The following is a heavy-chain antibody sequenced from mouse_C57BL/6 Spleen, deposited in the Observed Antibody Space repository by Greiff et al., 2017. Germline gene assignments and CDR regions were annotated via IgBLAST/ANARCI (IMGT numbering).Heavy chain of an antibody. D-gene: IGHD1-1*01. J-gene: IGHJ3*01. V-gene: IGHV1-55*01. CDR1: GYTFTSYW. CDR2: IYPGSGST. Sequence: VQLQQPGAELVKPGASVKMSCKASGYTFTSYWITWVKQRPGQGLEWIGDIYPGSGSTNYNEKFKSKATLTVETSSSTAYMQLSSLTSEDSAVYDCASYYYGSGFAYWGQGTLVTVSA. CDR3: ASYYYGSGFAY.